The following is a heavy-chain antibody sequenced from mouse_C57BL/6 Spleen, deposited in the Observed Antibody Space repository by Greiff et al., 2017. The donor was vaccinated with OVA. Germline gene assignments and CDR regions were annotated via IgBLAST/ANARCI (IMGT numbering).Heavy chain of an antibody. CDR3: ASGFYPFAY. CDR2: IDPSDSYT. Sequence: QVQLKQPGAELVKPGASVKLSCKASGYTFTSYWMQWVKQRPGQGLEWIGEIDPSDSYTNYNQKFKGKATLTVDTSSSTAYMQLSSLTSEDSAVYYCASGFYPFAYWGQGTLVTVSA. J-gene: IGHJ3*01. D-gene: IGHD2-1*01. CDR1: GYTFTSYW. V-gene: IGHV1-50*01.